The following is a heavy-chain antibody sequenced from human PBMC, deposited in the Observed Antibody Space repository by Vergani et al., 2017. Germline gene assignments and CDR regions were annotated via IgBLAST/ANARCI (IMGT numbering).Heavy chain of an antibody. D-gene: IGHD2-15*01. V-gene: IGHV4-34*01. CDR3: ARGNEVVVAATFDY. Sequence: QVQLQQWGAGLLKPSETLSLTCAVYGGSFSGYYWSWIRQPPGKGLEWIGEINHSGSTNYNPSLKSRVIISVDTSKNQFSLKLSSVTAADTAVYYCARGNEVVVAATFDYWGQGTLVTVSS. CDR1: GGSFSGYY. J-gene: IGHJ4*02. CDR2: INHSGST.